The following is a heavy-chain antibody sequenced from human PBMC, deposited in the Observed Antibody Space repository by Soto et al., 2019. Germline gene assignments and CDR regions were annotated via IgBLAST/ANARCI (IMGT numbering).Heavy chain of an antibody. CDR3: ARLNYFASGTDYFRGRDV. CDR1: GYTFTGYY. CDR2: MHPDSGDT. Sequence: QVQLVQSGAEVKKPGASVKVSCKASGYTFTGYYIHWVRQAPGQGLEWMGWMHPDSGDTKYAQKFQGWVTMTRDTSISTACMGLTRLKSDDTAVYYWARLNYFASGTDYFRGRDVWGQGTTVTVSS. J-gene: IGHJ6*02. V-gene: IGHV1-2*04. D-gene: IGHD3-10*01.